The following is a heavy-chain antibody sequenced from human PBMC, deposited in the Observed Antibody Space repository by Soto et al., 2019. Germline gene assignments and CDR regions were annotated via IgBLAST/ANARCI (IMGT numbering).Heavy chain of an antibody. Sequence: PGGSLRLSCAASGFTFSSYGMHWVRQAPGKGLEWVAVIWYDGSNKYYADSVKGRFTISRDNSKNTLYLQMNSLRAEDTAVYYCAREIGSPFERNYYYYGMAVWGQGTTVTVSS. J-gene: IGHJ6*02. V-gene: IGHV3-33*01. D-gene: IGHD3-10*01. CDR1: GFTFSSYG. CDR3: AREIGSPFERNYYYYGMAV. CDR2: IWYDGSNK.